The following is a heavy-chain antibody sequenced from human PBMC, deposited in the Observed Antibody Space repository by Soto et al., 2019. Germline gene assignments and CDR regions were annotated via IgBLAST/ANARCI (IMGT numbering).Heavy chain of an antibody. CDR1: GFTFSSYP. Sequence: PGGSLRLSCAASGFTFSSYPLVCVRQAPGKRLESISSISGSGTSYYADSVKGRFTISRDNSENTLYLQMNSLRAQDTAVYFCAKVITTDFSYWYGMDAWGQGTTVTVSS. CDR2: ISGSGTS. J-gene: IGHJ6*02. V-gene: IGHV3-23*01. CDR3: AKVITTDFSYWYGMDA. D-gene: IGHD1-26*01.